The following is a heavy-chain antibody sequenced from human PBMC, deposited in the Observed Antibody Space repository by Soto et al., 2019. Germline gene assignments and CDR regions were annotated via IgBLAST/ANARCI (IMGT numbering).Heavy chain of an antibody. CDR1: GGSISRYY. Sequence: SETLSLTCTVSGGSISRYYWSWIRQPPGKGLEWIGYIYYSGSTNYNPSLKSRVTISVDTSKNQFSLKLSSVTAADTAVYYCARVYPTSHRGYSYGFIDYWGQGTLVTVSS. D-gene: IGHD5-18*01. CDR3: ARVYPTSHRGYSYGFIDY. CDR2: IYYSGST. V-gene: IGHV4-59*01. J-gene: IGHJ4*02.